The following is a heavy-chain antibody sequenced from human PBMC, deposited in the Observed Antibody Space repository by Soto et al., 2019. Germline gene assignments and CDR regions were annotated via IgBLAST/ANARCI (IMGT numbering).Heavy chain of an antibody. CDR1: GYTFTSYA. J-gene: IGHJ5*02. D-gene: IGHD6-13*01. CDR3: ARDRQQLNLFDP. V-gene: IGHV1-3*05. Sequence: QVQLVQSGAEEKKPGASVKVSCKASGYTFTSYAMHWVRQAPGQRLEWMGWINAGNGNTKYSQKFQGRVTITRDTSASTANMELSSLRSEDTAVYYCARDRQQLNLFDPWGQGTLVTVSS. CDR2: INAGNGNT.